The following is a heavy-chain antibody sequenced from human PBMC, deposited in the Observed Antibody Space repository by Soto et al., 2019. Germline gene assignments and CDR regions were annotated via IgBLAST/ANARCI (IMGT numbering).Heavy chain of an antibody. CDR2: INHSGST. D-gene: IGHD2-2*01. J-gene: IGHJ4*02. CDR1: GGSFSGYY. V-gene: IGHV4-34*01. Sequence: SETLSLTCAVYGGSFSGYYWSWIRQPPGKGLEWIGEINHSGSTNYNPSLKSRVTISVDTSKNQFSLKRSSVTAADTAVYYCARAYGVVPAADFDYWGQGTLVTVSS. CDR3: ARAYGVVPAADFDY.